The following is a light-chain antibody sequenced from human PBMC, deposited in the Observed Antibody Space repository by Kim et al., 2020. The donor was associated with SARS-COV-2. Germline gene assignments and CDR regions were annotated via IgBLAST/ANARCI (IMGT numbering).Light chain of an antibody. V-gene: IGKV1-5*01. CDR2: DAS. J-gene: IGKJ1*01. CDR3: QQYPWT. CDR1: QSISSW. Sequence: TLSETVGDRVTITCRASQSISSWLAWYQQKPGKAPKLLIYDASSLESGVPSRFSGSGSGTEFTLTISSLQPDDFATYYCQQYPWTFGQGTKVDIK.